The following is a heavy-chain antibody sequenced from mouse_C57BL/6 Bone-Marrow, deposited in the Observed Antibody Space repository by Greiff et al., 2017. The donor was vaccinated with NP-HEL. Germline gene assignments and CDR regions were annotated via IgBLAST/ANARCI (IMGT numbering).Heavy chain of an antibody. Sequence: VQLQQSGAELVRPGASVKLSCTASGFNIKDDYMHWVKQRPEQGLAWIGWIDPENGDTEYASKFQGKATITADTSSNTAYLQLSSLTSEDTAVYYCTSYYGSSPYWYFDVWGTGTTVTVSS. V-gene: IGHV14-4*01. CDR3: TSYYGSSPYWYFDV. J-gene: IGHJ1*03. CDR2: IDPENGDT. D-gene: IGHD1-1*01. CDR1: GFNIKDDY.